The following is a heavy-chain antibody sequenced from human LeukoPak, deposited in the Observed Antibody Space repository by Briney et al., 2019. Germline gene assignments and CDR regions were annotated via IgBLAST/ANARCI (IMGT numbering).Heavy chain of an antibody. CDR3: ARDAQLWVTYYYYMDV. J-gene: IGHJ6*03. V-gene: IGHV1-18*01. Sequence: ASVKVSCKASGYTFTSYGISWARQAPGQGLEWMGWISAYNGNTNYAQKLQGRVTMTTDTSTSTAYMELRSLRSDDTAVYYCARDAQLWVTYYYYMDVWGKGTTVTVSS. D-gene: IGHD5-18*01. CDR1: GYTFTSYG. CDR2: ISAYNGNT.